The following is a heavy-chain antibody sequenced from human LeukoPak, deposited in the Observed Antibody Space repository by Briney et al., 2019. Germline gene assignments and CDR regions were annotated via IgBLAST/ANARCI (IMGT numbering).Heavy chain of an antibody. CDR2: ISYSGSTK. J-gene: IGHJ4*02. D-gene: IGHD1-14*01. CDR3: ARDGDGNLDH. Sequence: GGSLRLSCTASGFTFSGYNMNWVRQAPGKGLEWISFISYSGSTKYYTDSVKGRFTISRDNAKNSVYLQMNSLRVEDTTVYYCARDGDGNLDHWGQGTLVTVSS. V-gene: IGHV3-48*01. CDR1: GFTFSGYN.